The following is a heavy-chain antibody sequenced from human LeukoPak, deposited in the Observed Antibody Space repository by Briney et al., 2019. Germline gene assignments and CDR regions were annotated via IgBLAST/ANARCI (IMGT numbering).Heavy chain of an antibody. CDR1: GFTFDDYA. D-gene: IGHD6-13*01. J-gene: IGHJ4*02. CDR3: AKDSTAGTLAY. CDR2: ISWNSGSI. V-gene: IGHV3-9*01. Sequence: GRSLRLSCAASGFTFDDYAMHWVRQAPGKGLEWVSGISWNSGSIGYADSVKGRFTISRGNAKNSLYLQMNSLRAEDTALYYCAKDSTAGTLAYWGQGTLVTVSS.